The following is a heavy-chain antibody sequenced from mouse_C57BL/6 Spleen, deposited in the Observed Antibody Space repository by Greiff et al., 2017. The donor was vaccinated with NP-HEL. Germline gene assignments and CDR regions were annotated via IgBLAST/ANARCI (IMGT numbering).Heavy chain of an antibody. CDR3: ARVITTVVAPYCDY. V-gene: IGHV1-26*01. D-gene: IGHD1-1*01. CDR2: INPNNGGT. J-gene: IGHJ2*01. Sequence: EVQLQQSGPELVKPGASVKISCKASGYTFTDYYMNWVKQSHGKSLEWIGDINPNNGGTSYNQKFKGKATLTVDKSSSTAYMELRSLTSEDSAVYYCARVITTVVAPYCDYWGKGTTLTVSS. CDR1: GYTFTDYY.